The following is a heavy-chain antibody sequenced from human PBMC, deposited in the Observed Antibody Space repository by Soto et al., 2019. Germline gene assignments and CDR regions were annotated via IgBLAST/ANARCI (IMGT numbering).Heavy chain of an antibody. CDR1: GGSISSSSYY. Sequence: QLQLQESGPGLVKPSETLSLTCTVSGGSISSSSYYWGWIRQPPGKGLEWIGSIYYSGSTYYNPPLTSRVTLSVDTSKNQFSLKLSSVTAADTAVYYCARHTPAISISDHWGQGTLVTVSS. CDR3: ARHTPAISISDH. V-gene: IGHV4-39*01. J-gene: IGHJ4*02. D-gene: IGHD2-15*01. CDR2: IYYSGST.